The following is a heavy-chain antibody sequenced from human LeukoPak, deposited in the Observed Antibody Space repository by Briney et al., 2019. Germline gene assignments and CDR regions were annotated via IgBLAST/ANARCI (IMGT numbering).Heavy chain of an antibody. V-gene: IGHV3-21*04. CDR2: ISSSSSHI. D-gene: IGHD6-19*01. CDR3: AKDNLGIAVAPGP. J-gene: IGHJ5*02. Sequence: GGSLRLSCAASGFTFSSYTMNWVRQAPGKGLEWVSLISSSSSHIHYADSVRGRFTISRDNSKNTLYLQMNSLRAEDTAVYYCAKDNLGIAVAPGPWGQGTLVTVSS. CDR1: GFTFSSYT.